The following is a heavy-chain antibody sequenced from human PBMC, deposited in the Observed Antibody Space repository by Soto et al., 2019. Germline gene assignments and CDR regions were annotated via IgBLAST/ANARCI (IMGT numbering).Heavy chain of an antibody. CDR3: AREGYGDYWDFDY. CDR2: IYYSGST. J-gene: IGHJ4*02. D-gene: IGHD4-17*01. CDR1: GGSISSGDYY. Sequence: SETLSLTCTVSGGSISSGDYYWSWIRQPPGKGLEWIGYIYYSGSTYYNPSLKSRVTISVDTSKNQFSLKLSSVTAADTAVYYCAREGYGDYWDFDYWGQGTLVTVSS. V-gene: IGHV4-30-4*01.